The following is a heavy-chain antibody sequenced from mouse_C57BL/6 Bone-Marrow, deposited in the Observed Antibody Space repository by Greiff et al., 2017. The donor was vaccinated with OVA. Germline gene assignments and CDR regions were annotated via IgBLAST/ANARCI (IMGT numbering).Heavy chain of an antibody. CDR1: GYTFTSYW. Sequence: QVQLQQPGAELVMPGASVKLSCKASGYTFTSYWMHWVKQRPGQGLEWIGEIDPSDSYTNYNQKFKGKSTLTVDKSSSTAYMQLSSLTSEDSAVYYCARASLLRVYYFGYWGQGTTLTVTS. CDR2: IDPSDSYT. D-gene: IGHD2-1*01. J-gene: IGHJ2*01. V-gene: IGHV1-69*01. CDR3: ARASLLRVYYFGY.